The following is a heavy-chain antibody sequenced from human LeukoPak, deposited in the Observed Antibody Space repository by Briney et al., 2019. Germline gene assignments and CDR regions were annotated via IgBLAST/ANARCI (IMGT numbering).Heavy chain of an antibody. J-gene: IGHJ4*02. CDR3: ASISYDYVWGSYRPSYYFDY. D-gene: IGHD3-16*02. CDR2: ISSSSYI. CDR1: GFTFSSYS. Sequence: GGSLRLSCAASGFTFSSYSMNWVRQAPGKGLEWVSSISSSSYIYYADSVKGRFTISRDNAKNSLYLRMNSLRAEDTAVYYCASISYDYVWGSYRPSYYFDYWGQGTLVTVSS. V-gene: IGHV3-21*01.